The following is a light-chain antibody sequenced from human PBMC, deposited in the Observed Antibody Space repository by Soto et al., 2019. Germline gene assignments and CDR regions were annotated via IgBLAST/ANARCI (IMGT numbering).Light chain of an antibody. CDR2: GAS. Sequence: VVITQSPATVSVSPGETVSLACRASQSVRSDVAWYQQRPGQAPRLLIFGASSRVADVPARFSGSGSGTDFTLTISSLQSEDVAVYHCQHYNTWPPWTFGQGTKLE. J-gene: IGKJ1*01. CDR3: QHYNTWPPWT. CDR1: QSVRSD. V-gene: IGKV3-15*01.